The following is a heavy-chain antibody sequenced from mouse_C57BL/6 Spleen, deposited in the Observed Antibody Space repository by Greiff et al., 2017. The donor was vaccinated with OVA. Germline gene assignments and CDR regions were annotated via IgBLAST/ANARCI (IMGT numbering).Heavy chain of an antibody. Sequence: DVHLVESEGGLVQPGSSMKLSCTASGFTFSDYYMAWVRQAPEKGLEWVANINYDGSSTYYLDSLKSRFIISRDNAKNILYLQMSSLKSEDTATYYCARDKGTTGYAMDYWGQGTSVTVSS. CDR2: INYDGSST. CDR1: GFTFSDYY. V-gene: IGHV5-16*01. CDR3: ARDKGTTGYAMDY. J-gene: IGHJ4*01. D-gene: IGHD1-1*01.